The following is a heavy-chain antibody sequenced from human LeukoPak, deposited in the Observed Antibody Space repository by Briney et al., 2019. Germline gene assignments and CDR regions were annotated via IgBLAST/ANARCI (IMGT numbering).Heavy chain of an antibody. J-gene: IGHJ3*02. CDR2: ISGSGGSK. V-gene: IGHV3-23*01. Sequence: GGSLRLSCAASGFTFSTYGMSWVRQAPGKGLEWVSGISGSGGSKYYADSVKGRFTISRDNSKNKLYLQMNSLRAEDTAVYYCARDRWYSRNWNDAVDIWGQGTMVTVSS. D-gene: IGHD6-13*01. CDR3: ARDRWYSRNWNDAVDI. CDR1: GFTFSTYG.